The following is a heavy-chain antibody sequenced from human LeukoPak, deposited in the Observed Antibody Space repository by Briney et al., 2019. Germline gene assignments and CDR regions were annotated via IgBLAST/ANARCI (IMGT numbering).Heavy chain of an antibody. CDR1: GYTFISYG. CDR2: VSAYADDA. J-gene: IGHJ4*02. CDR3: ARDCIGCHGFDY. D-gene: IGHD2-15*01. Sequence: ASVKVSCKASGYTFISYGISWVRQAPGQGLEWMGWVSAYADDANYVQKFQGRVTMTTDTSTSTAYMELRSLRFDDTAVYYCARDCIGCHGFDYWGQGTLVTVSS. V-gene: IGHV1-18*01.